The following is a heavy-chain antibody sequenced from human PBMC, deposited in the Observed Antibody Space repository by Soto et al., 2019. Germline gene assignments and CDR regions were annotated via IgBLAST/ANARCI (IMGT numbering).Heavy chain of an antibody. CDR3: AKGHCSRKSCYTGGYYYYAMDV. V-gene: IGHV3-7*01. CDR1: GFTFSNYW. D-gene: IGHD2-2*02. Sequence: GGSLRLSCAASGFTFSNYWMSWVRQAPGKGLEWVANIKQDVSEKYYVDSVKGRFTISRDNAKNSLYLQMNNLRAEDTAVYYCAKGHCSRKSCYTGGYYYYAMDVWGQGTTGNV. J-gene: IGHJ6*02. CDR2: IKQDVSEK.